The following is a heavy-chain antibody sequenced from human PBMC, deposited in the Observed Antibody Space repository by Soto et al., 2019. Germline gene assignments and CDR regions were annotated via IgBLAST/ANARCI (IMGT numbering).Heavy chain of an antibody. CDR2: ISAYNGNT. CDR1: GYTFTSYG. CDR3: ARNSGGSMDAGYYYGLDD. D-gene: IGHD2-15*01. J-gene: IGHJ6*02. V-gene: IGHV1-18*01. Sequence: ASVKVSCKASGYTFTSYGISWVRQAPGQGLEWMGWISAYNGNTNYAQKLQGRVTMTTDTSTSTAYMELRSLRSDDTAVYYCARNSGGSMDAGYYYGLDDWGQGTMVTVSS.